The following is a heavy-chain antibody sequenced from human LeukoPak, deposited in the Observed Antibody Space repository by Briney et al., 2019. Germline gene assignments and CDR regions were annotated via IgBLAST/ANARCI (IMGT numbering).Heavy chain of an antibody. CDR3: ASSKGSGYYPRPYFDY. D-gene: IGHD3-3*01. CDR1: GYTFTSYD. V-gene: IGHV1-8*01. CDR2: MNPNSGNT. Sequence: ASVKVSCKASGYTFTSYDINWVRQATGQGLEWMGWMNPNSGNTGYAQKFQGRVTMTRNTSITTAYMELSSLRSEDAAVYYCASSKGSGYYPRPYFDYWGQGTLVSVSS. J-gene: IGHJ4*02.